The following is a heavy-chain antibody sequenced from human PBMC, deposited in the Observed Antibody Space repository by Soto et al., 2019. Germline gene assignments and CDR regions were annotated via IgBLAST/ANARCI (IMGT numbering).Heavy chain of an antibody. CDR3: AREVGATEGWFDP. D-gene: IGHD1-26*01. J-gene: IGHJ5*02. Sequence: QVQLVESGGGLVKPGGSLRLSCAASGFTFSDYYMSWIRQAPGKGLEWVSYISHTSSYTDYADSVRGRFTISRDNAKNSLFLQMNSLRAEDTAVYYCAREVGATEGWFDPWGQGTLVTVS. CDR2: ISHTSSYT. CDR1: GFTFSDYY. V-gene: IGHV3-11*05.